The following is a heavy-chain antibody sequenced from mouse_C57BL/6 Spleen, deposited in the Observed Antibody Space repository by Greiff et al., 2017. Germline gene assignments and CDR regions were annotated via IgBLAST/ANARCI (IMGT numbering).Heavy chain of an antibody. D-gene: IGHD2-5*01. V-gene: IGHV5-16*01. CDR1: GFTFSDYY. CDR3: ARGGIYSNYPFDY. CDR2: INYDGSST. Sequence: EVKLMESEGGLVQPGSSMKLSCTASGFTFSDYYMAWVRQVPEKGLEWVANINYDGSSTYYLDSLKSRFIISRDNAKNILYLQMSSLKSEDTATYYCARGGIYSNYPFDYWGQGTTLTVSS. J-gene: IGHJ2*01.